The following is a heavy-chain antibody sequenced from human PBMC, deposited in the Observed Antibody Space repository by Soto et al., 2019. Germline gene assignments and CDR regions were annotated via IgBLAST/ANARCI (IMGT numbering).Heavy chain of an antibody. CDR3: ATGLGAVLH. V-gene: IGHV4-39*01. D-gene: IGHD3-16*01. CDR2: IYYSGST. J-gene: IGHJ4*02. CDR1: GGSISNSIYY. Sequence: QLQLQESGPGLVKPSETLSLTCAVSGGSISNSIYYWGWIRQPPGKGLEWIGSIYYSGSTYYNPSLKSRVTISLATSKNQFSLRLSSVTAADTAVYYCATGLGAVLHWGQGTQVTVSS.